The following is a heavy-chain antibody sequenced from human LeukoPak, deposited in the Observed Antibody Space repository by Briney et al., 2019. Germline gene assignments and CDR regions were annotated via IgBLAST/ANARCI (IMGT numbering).Heavy chain of an antibody. D-gene: IGHD6-19*01. CDR3: AKGQLGGSGWYEGWFDY. CDR2: ISWDGGTT. CDR1: GFTFDNYT. J-gene: IGHJ4*02. V-gene: IGHV3-43*01. Sequence: GGSLRLSCAASGFTFDNYTMHWVRQAPGKGLEWVSLISWDGGTTYYADSVKGRFTISRDNSKNSLYLQMNSLRTDDTALYYCAKGQLGGSGWYEGWFDYWGQGTLVTVSS.